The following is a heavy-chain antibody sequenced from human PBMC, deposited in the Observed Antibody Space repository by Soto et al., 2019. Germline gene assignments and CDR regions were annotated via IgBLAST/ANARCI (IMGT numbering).Heavy chain of an antibody. CDR2: INPSGGST. D-gene: IGHD6-13*01. V-gene: IGHV1-46*02. CDR3: AISGARGATYSSSWYSIDY. J-gene: IGHJ4*02. Sequence: GASVKVSCKASAGTFNTFAISWVRQAPGQGLEWMGIINPSGGSTSYAQKFQGRVTMTRDTSTSTVYMELSSLRSEDTAVYYCAISGARGATYSSSWYSIDYWVQGTLVTVSS. CDR1: AGTFNTFA.